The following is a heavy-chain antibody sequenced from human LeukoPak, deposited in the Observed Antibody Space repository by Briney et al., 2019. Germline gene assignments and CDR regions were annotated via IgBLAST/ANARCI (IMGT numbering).Heavy chain of an antibody. D-gene: IGHD3-22*01. CDR1: GFTFSSYA. J-gene: IGHJ4*02. V-gene: IGHV3-23*01. Sequence: GGSLRLPCAASGFTFSSYAMSWVRQAPGKGLEWVSAISGSGGSTYYADSVKGRFTISRDNSKNTLYQQTNSLRAEDTAVYYCAKDQTEYYYDSSGYYYPSFDYWGQGTLVTVSS. CDR2: ISGSGGST. CDR3: AKDQTEYYYDSSGYYYPSFDY.